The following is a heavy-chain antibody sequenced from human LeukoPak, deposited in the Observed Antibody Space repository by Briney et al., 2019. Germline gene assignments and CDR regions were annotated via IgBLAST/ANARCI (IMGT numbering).Heavy chain of an antibody. CDR3: ARSRPILRYFDWGKSAFDI. CDR2: IYYSGST. J-gene: IGHJ3*02. D-gene: IGHD3-9*01. V-gene: IGHV4-59*08. CDR1: GGSISSYY. Sequence: PSETLSLTCTVSGGSISSYYWSWIRQPPGKGLDWIGYIYYSGSTNYNPSLKSRVTISVDTSKNQFSLKLSSVTAADTAVYYCARSRPILRYFDWGKSAFDIWGQGTMVTVSS.